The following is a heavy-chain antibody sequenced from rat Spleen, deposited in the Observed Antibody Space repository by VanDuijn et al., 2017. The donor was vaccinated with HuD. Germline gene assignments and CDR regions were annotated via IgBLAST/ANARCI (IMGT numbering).Heavy chain of an antibody. Sequence: EVQLVESGGGLVQPGRSLKVSCEASGFTFSDYAMAWVRQSPEEGLEWVATILYDGNSAWYRDSVKDRFTISRDNAKRTLYLQMDSLTSEDTATYFCATQSYPGPPFGYWGQGTLVTVSS. D-gene: IGHD1-4*01. CDR1: GFTFSDYA. CDR2: ILYDGNSA. CDR3: ATQSYPGPPFGY. J-gene: IGHJ3*01. V-gene: IGHV5S10*01.